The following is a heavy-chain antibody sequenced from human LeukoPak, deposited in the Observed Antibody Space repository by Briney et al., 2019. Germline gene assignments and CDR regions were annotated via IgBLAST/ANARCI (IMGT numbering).Heavy chain of an antibody. J-gene: IGHJ6*03. V-gene: IGHV4-59*01. CDR1: GGSISGYY. CDR2: IYYSGST. Sequence: SETLSLTCTVSGGSISGYYWIWIRQPPGKALEWIGSIYYSGSTNYNPSLNSRVTISVDTSKNQFSLKLSSVTAADTAVYYCARANYYYMDVWGKGTTVTVSS. CDR3: ARANYYYMDV.